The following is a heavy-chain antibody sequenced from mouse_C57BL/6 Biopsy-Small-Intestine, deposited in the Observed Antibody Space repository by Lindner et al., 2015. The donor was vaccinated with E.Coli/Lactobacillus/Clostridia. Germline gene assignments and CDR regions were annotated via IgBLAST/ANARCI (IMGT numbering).Heavy chain of an antibody. CDR3: ARKKSNYGYFDV. Sequence: VQLQESGAELAKPGASVKMSCKASGYTFTNYWMHWVKQRPGQVLEWIGYINPSSGYTDYNQKFKDKATLTADKSSNTAYIQLNSLTSEDSAVYYCARKKSNYGYFDVWGAGTTVTVSS. D-gene: IGHD2-5*01. CDR1: GYTFTNYW. CDR2: INPSSGYT. J-gene: IGHJ1*01. V-gene: IGHV1-7*01.